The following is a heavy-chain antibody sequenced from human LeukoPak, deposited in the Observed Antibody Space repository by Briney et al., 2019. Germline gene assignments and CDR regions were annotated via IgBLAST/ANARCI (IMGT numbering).Heavy chain of an antibody. Sequence: ASVKVSCKVSGYTLTELSMHWVRQAPGKGPEWMGGFDPEDGETIYAQKFQGRVTMTRDTSTSTVYMELSSLRSDDTAVYYCARTAARRFDYWGQGTLSPSPQ. D-gene: IGHD6-6*01. J-gene: IGHJ4*02. CDR3: ARTAARRFDY. CDR2: FDPEDGET. CDR1: GYTLTELS. V-gene: IGHV1-24*01.